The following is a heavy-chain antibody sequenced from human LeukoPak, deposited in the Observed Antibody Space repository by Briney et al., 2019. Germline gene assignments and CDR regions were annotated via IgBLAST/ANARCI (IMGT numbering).Heavy chain of an antibody. Sequence: SETLSLTCAVYGGSFSGYYWSWIRQPPGKGPEWIGEINHSGSTNYNPSLKSRVTISVDTSKNQFSLKLSSVTAADTAVYYWARGMRGYGSGSYYTSWYRWFDPWGQGTLVTVSS. CDR3: ARGMRGYGSGSYYTSWYRWFDP. CDR2: INHSGST. CDR1: GGSFSGYY. J-gene: IGHJ5*02. D-gene: IGHD3-10*01. V-gene: IGHV4-34*01.